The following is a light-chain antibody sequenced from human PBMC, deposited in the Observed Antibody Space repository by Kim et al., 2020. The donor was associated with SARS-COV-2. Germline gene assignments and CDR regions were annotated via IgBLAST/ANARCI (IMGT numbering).Light chain of an antibody. J-gene: IGKJ1*01. CDR1: QNIGSS. Sequence: VAPKEKVTITCRASQNIGSSLHGYQQKPDQSPELLIKYASQSFSGVPSRFSGSGSGTDFTLTINSLEAEDAATYYCHQSSSLPRTFGQGTKVDIK. CDR2: YAS. V-gene: IGKV6-21*01. CDR3: HQSSSLPRT.